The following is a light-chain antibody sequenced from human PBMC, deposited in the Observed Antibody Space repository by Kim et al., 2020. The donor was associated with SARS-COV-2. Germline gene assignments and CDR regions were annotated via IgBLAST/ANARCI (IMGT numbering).Light chain of an antibody. J-gene: IGLJ2*01. CDR2: GKD. CDR3: NSRDSSGNRLV. V-gene: IGLV3-19*01. Sequence: SSELTQDPAVSVALGQTVRITCQGDSLGKYYASWYQQKPGQAPILVIHGKDNRPSGIPDRFSGSSSGITASLTITGAQAEDEADYYCNSRDSSGNRLVFGGGTKVTVL. CDR1: SLGKYY.